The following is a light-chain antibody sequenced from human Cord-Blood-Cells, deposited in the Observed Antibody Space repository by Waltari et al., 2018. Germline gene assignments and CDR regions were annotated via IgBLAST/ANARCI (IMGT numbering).Light chain of an antibody. V-gene: IGKV3-20*01. J-gene: IGKJ2*01. CDR2: GAS. CDR1: QSVSSSY. CDR3: QQYGSSRGYT. Sequence: EIVLTQSPGTLSSSPGERATLSCRASQSVSSSYLAWYQQKPGQAPRLLSYGASSRATGIPDRFSGSGSGTDFTLTISRLEPEDFAVYYCQQYGSSRGYTFGQGTKLEIK.